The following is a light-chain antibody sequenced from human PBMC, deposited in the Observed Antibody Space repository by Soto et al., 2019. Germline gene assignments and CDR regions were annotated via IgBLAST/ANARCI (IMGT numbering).Light chain of an antibody. CDR3: QSYDSSLSGSYV. CDR1: SSNLGAGYD. V-gene: IGLV1-40*01. J-gene: IGLJ1*01. Sequence: QSVLTQPPSVSGAPGQRVTISCTGRSSNLGAGYDVHWYQRLPGTAPKVLIYGNNNRPSGVPDRFSGSKSGTSASLAITGLQAEDEADYYCQSYDSSLSGSYVFGTGNKLTVL. CDR2: GNN.